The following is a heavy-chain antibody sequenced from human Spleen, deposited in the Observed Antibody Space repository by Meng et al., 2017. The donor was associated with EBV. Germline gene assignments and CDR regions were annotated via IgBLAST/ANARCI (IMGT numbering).Heavy chain of an antibody. CDR2: INTNTGNP. D-gene: IGHD2-2*01. CDR3: ARDRDTSGACFDP. J-gene: IGHJ5*02. CDR1: GYTFTNYA. V-gene: IGHV7-4-1*02. Sequence: QVQLVQSGYEWKKPGASVKVSCKASGYTFTNYAMNWVRQAPGQGLEWLGWINTNTGNPTYAQDFIGRFVFSLDTSVSTAYLQISSLKTEDTAVYYCARDRDTSGACFDPWGQGTLVTVSS.